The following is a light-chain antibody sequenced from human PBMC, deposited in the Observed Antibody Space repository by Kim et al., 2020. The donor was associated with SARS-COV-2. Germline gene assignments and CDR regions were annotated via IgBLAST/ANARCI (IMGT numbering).Light chain of an antibody. CDR2: GAS. J-gene: IGKJ2*01. V-gene: IGKV3-20*01. CDR1: ESVRSSY. Sequence: PGERAALSCRASESVRSSYLAWYQQKPGQAPRLLIYGASSRATGIPDRFSGSGSGTDFTLTISRLEPEDFAVYYCQQYGSSPRTFGQGTKLEI. CDR3: QQYGSSPRT.